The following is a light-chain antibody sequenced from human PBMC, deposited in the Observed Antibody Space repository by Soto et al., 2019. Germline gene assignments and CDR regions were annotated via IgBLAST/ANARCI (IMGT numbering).Light chain of an antibody. V-gene: IGKV3-20*01. CDR1: QSISNNY. Sequence: EIVLTQSPGTVSLSPGERATLSCRASQSISNNYLAWYQQKPGQAPRLLVYGASSRATGIPDRFSGSGSGTDFTLTVSRLEPEDCAVYYCQQYATSPPTFGGGTKVEIK. CDR3: QQYATSPPT. J-gene: IGKJ4*01. CDR2: GAS.